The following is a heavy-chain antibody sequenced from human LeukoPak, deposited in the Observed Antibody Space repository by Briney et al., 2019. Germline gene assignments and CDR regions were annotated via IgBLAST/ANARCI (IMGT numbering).Heavy chain of an antibody. CDR1: GSSISSGYY. D-gene: IGHD4-17*01. J-gene: IGHJ3*02. CDR2: TYDSGSA. Sequence: SETLSLTCAVSGSSISSGYYWGWIRQPPGKGLEWIGSTYDSGSASYNPALESRVTISVDTSTNHFSLKLSSVTAADTVVYYGARERAPETTYRLGAFDIWGQGTVLSVSS. V-gene: IGHV4-38-2*02. CDR3: ARERAPETTYRLGAFDI.